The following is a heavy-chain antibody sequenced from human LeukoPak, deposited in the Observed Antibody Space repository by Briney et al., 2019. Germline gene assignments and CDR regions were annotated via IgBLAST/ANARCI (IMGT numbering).Heavy chain of an antibody. V-gene: IGHV4-39*07. CDR3: ARIPVDLLGFDY. J-gene: IGHJ4*02. Sequence: SETLSLTCTVSGGSISSSSYYWGWIRQPPGKGLEWIGSIYYSGSTYYNPSLKSRVTISVDTSKNQFSLKLSSVTAADTAVYYCARIPVDLLGFDYWGQGTLVTVSS. D-gene: IGHD1-14*01. CDR2: IYYSGST. CDR1: GGSISSSSYY.